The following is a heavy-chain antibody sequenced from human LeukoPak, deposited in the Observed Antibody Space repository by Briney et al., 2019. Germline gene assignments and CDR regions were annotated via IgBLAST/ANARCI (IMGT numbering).Heavy chain of an antibody. V-gene: IGHV3-7*01. D-gene: IGHD2-2*01. CDR3: ARGVVVAPRSAFDI. Sequence: GGSLRLSCAASGFTFSSYGMHWVRQAPGKGLEWVANINQDGSEKCYVDSVKGRFTISRDNAKNSLSLQMNSLRVEDTAVYYCARGVVVAPRSAFDIWGQGTMVTVSS. CDR2: INQDGSEK. J-gene: IGHJ3*02. CDR1: GFTFSSYG.